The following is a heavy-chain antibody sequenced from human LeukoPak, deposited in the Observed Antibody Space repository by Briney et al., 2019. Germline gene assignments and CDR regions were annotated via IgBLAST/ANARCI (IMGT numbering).Heavy chain of an antibody. D-gene: IGHD3-3*01. CDR2: IYYSGST. Sequence: PSETLTLTCTVSGGSISSSSYYWGWIRQPPWKGLEWIGSIYYSGSTYYNPSLKSRVTISVDTSKNQFSLKLSSVTAADTAVYYCARQGPSYYDFWSGSYFDYWGQGTLVTVSS. V-gene: IGHV4-39*01. CDR1: GGSISSSSYY. J-gene: IGHJ4*02. CDR3: ARQGPSYYDFWSGSYFDY.